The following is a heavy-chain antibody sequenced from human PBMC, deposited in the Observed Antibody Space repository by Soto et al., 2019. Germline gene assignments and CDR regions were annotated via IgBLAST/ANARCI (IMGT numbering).Heavy chain of an antibody. Sequence: ASVKVSCKASGYTFTSYDINWVRQATGQGLEWMGWMNPNSGNTGYAQKFQGRVTMTRNTSISTAYMELSSLRSEDTAVYYCARGLVNHYDFWSGYSVGWFDPWGQGTLVTVSS. CDR3: ARGLVNHYDFWSGYSVGWFDP. J-gene: IGHJ5*02. CDR1: GYTFTSYD. V-gene: IGHV1-8*01. D-gene: IGHD3-3*01. CDR2: MNPNSGNT.